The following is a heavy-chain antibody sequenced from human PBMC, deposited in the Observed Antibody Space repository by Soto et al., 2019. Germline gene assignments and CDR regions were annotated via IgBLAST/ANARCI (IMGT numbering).Heavy chain of an antibody. CDR3: ARRYGTNPGAFDI. J-gene: IGHJ3*02. CDR2: VSYDGNTK. D-gene: IGHD2-15*01. CDR1: GFTFTSYS. V-gene: IGHV3-30-3*01. Sequence: QAQLAESGGGVVQTGRSLRLSCAASGFTFTSYSMHWVRQAPGRGLEWVAVVSYDGNTKFYADSVKGRFTISRDNSNDRLYIQMNSLRAEDTAVYYCARRYGTNPGAFDIWGQGTMVTVSS.